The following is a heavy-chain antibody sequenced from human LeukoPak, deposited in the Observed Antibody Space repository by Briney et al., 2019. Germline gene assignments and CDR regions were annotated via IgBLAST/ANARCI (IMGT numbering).Heavy chain of an antibody. Sequence: GGSLRLSCAASGFTFRTYAMRWVRQAPGKGLEWVAAIKPDGSEEYYVDSVKGRFTISKDNAKNSLFLQMNNLRVEDTAVYYCAGGWECDYWGQGTLVTVSS. CDR3: AGGWECDY. V-gene: IGHV3-7*05. CDR1: GFTFRTYA. J-gene: IGHJ4*02. CDR2: IKPDGSEE. D-gene: IGHD1-26*01.